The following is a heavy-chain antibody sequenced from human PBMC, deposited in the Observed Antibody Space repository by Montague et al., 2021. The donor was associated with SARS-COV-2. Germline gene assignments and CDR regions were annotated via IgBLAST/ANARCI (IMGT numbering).Heavy chain of an antibody. J-gene: IGHJ4*02. CDR3: ARVGNYLGVY. Sequence: SETLSLTCTVSSDSVSSGKYFWTWIRQPPGKGLEWIGYIFYTGSGNYNPSLKSRVTISVDTSNNQFSLKLKSMSAADTAVYYCARVGNYLGVYWGQGILVTASS. D-gene: IGHD3-10*01. CDR2: IFYTGSG. CDR1: SDSVSSGKYF. V-gene: IGHV4-61*01.